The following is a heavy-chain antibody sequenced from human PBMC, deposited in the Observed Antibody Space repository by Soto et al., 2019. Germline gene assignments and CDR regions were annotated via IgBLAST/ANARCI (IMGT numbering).Heavy chain of an antibody. CDR2: INHSGST. V-gene: IGHV4-34*01. Sequence: TLSLTCAVYGVSFIGYYWSWIRHPPGKGLEWIGEINHSGSTNYNPSLKSRVTISVDTSKNQFSLKLSSVTAADTAVYYCARGGIAAAGTNYYGMDVWGQGTTVTVSS. CDR1: GVSFIGYY. J-gene: IGHJ6*02. CDR3: ARGGIAAAGTNYYGMDV. D-gene: IGHD6-13*01.